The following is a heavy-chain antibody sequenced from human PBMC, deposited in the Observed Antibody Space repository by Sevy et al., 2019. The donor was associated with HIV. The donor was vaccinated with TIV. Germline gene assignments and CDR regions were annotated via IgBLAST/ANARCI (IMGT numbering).Heavy chain of an antibody. CDR2: INTDGSST. J-gene: IGHJ6*02. V-gene: IGHV3-74*01. D-gene: IGHD2-2*02. Sequence: GGSLRLSCAASGFTFSSYWMHWVRQAPGKGLVWVSRINTDGSSTSNADSVQGRFTISRDNAKNTLYLQMNSLRAEDTAVYYCVREGDIVVVPAAIDALDVWGQGTAVTVSS. CDR1: GFTFSSYW. CDR3: VREGDIVVVPAAIDALDV.